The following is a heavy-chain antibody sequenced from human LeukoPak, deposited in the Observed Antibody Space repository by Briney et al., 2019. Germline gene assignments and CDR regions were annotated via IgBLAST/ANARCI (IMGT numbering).Heavy chain of an antibody. Sequence: GGSLRLSCAASGFTFSSYGMHWVRQAPGKGLEWVASIKQDGSEKYYVDSVKGRFTISRDNAKNSLYLQMNSLRAEDTAVYYCARGHSSSPNWFDPWGQGTLVTVSS. D-gene: IGHD6-13*01. CDR1: GFTFSSYG. CDR2: IKQDGSEK. CDR3: ARGHSSSPNWFDP. V-gene: IGHV3-7*04. J-gene: IGHJ5*02.